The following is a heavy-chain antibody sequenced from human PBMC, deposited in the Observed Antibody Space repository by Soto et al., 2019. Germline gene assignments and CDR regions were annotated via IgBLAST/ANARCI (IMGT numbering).Heavy chain of an antibody. D-gene: IGHD6-19*01. Sequence: EVQLVESGGGLVQPGGSLRLSCVASGFTFRNYWMTWVRQAPGTGLAWVANIQGDGSEKFSVDSLKGRFTISRDNAKNSLYLQMNSRRAEDTSLYFCARDKSPVLGNVWYDAFDIWGQGTMVTVSS. J-gene: IGHJ3*02. V-gene: IGHV3-7*01. CDR2: IQGDGSEK. CDR3: ARDKSPVLGNVWYDAFDI. CDR1: GFTFRNYW.